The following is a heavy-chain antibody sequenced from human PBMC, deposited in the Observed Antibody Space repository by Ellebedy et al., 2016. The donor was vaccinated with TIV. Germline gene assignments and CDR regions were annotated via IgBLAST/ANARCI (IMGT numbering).Heavy chain of an antibody. CDR1: GFTFSTYS. D-gene: IGHD1-1*01. J-gene: IGHJ3*02. Sequence: GESLKISCAASGFTFSTYSINWVRQAPGKGLEWVSYISSSSSTMYYADSVKGRFTISRDNAKSSLFLQMNSLRDEDTAVYYCARVGVLERRGAFDIWGQGTMVTVSS. CDR3: ARVGVLERRGAFDI. V-gene: IGHV3-48*02. CDR2: ISSSSSTM.